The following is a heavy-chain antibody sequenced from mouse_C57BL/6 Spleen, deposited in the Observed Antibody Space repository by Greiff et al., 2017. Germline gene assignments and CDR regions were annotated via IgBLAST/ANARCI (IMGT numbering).Heavy chain of an antibody. CDR2: IDPSDSET. CDR1: GYTFTSYW. V-gene: IGHV1-52*01. D-gene: IGHD2-3*01. J-gene: IGHJ3*01. CDR3: ARYDGYYGGFAY. Sequence: QVQLQQPGAELVRPGSSVKLSCKASGYTFTSYWMHWVKQRPIQGLEWIGNIDPSDSETHYNQKFKDKATLTVEKSSSTAYMQLSSLTSEDSAVYYCARYDGYYGGFAYWCQGTLATDPA.